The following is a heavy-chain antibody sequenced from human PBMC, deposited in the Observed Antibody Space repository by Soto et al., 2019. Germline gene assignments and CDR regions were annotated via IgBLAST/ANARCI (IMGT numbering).Heavy chain of an antibody. D-gene: IGHD2-2*01. CDR1: GFTFSSYS. CDR3: ARVEDIVVVPAAHNYYYYGMDV. J-gene: IGHJ6*02. V-gene: IGHV3-21*01. Sequence: GGSLRLSCAASGFTFSSYSMNWVRQAPGKGLEWVSSISSSSSYIYYADSVKGRFTISRDNAKNSLYLQMNSLRAEDTAVYYCARVEDIVVVPAAHNYYYYGMDVWGQGTTVTVSS. CDR2: ISSSSSYI.